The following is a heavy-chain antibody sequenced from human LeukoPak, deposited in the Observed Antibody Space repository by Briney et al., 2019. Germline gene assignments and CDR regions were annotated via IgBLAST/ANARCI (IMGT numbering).Heavy chain of an antibody. D-gene: IGHD6-19*01. V-gene: IGHV3-7*01. CDR1: GFTLSSYW. CDR3: AREPREQWLVTHNHFDY. CDR2: IKQDGSEK. J-gene: IGHJ4*02. Sequence: QSGGSLRLSCAASGFTLSSYWMTWVRQAPGKGLEWVSNIKQDGSEKYYVDSVKGRFTISRDNAKNSLYLQMNSLRAEDTAVYYCAREPREQWLVTHNHFDYWGQGTLVTVSS.